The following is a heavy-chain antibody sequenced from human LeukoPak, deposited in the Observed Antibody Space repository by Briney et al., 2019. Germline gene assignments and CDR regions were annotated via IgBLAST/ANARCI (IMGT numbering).Heavy chain of an antibody. Sequence: SETLSLTCTVSGDSISSGSFYWSWIRQPAGKGLEWIGRIYSSGSTNYNPSLKSRVTISVDTSKNQFSLKLSSVTAADTAVYYCARTTVTRWGYFDLWGRGTLVTVSS. V-gene: IGHV4-61*02. J-gene: IGHJ2*01. CDR2: IYSSGST. CDR1: GDSISSGSFY. D-gene: IGHD4-17*01. CDR3: ARTTVTRWGYFDL.